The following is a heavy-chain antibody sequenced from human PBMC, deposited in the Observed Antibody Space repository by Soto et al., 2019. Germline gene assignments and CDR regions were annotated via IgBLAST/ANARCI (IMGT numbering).Heavy chain of an antibody. D-gene: IGHD4-17*01. J-gene: IGHJ3*02. Sequence: SETLSLTCTVSGGSISSGGYYWSWIRQHPGKGLEWIGYIYYSGSTYYNPSLKSRATISVDTSKNQFSLKLSSVTAADTAVYYCARDGTVTSGAFDIWGQGTMVTVSS. CDR1: GGSISSGGYY. CDR3: ARDGTVTSGAFDI. V-gene: IGHV4-31*02. CDR2: IYYSGST.